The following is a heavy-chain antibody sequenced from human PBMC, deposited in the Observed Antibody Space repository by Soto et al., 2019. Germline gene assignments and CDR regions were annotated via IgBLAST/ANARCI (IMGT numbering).Heavy chain of an antibody. D-gene: IGHD6-6*01. CDR3: ARTRSRAPIAARPGWFDP. CDR2: IIPIFGTA. V-gene: IGHV1-69*06. J-gene: IGHJ5*02. Sequence: SVKVSLRASRGIFTSYAISWVRQAPGQGLEWMGGIIPIFGTANYAQKFQGRVTITADKSTSTAYMELSSLRSEDTAVYYCARTRSRAPIAARPGWFDPWGQGTLVTVSS. CDR1: RGIFTSYA.